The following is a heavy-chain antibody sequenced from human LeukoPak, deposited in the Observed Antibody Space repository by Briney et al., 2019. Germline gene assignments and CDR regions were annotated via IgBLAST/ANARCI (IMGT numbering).Heavy chain of an antibody. CDR2: ISYDGSNK. Sequence: GGSLRLSCAASGFTFSSYAMHWVRQAPGKGLEWAAVISYDGSNKYYADSVKGRFTISRDNSKNTLYLQMNSLRAEDTAVYYCARELMVKGFDYWGQGTLVTVSS. V-gene: IGHV3-30-3*01. CDR3: ARELMVKGFDY. J-gene: IGHJ4*02. CDR1: GFTFSSYA. D-gene: IGHD2-8*01.